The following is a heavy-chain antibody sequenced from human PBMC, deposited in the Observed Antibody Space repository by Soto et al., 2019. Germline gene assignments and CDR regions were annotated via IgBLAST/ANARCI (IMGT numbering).Heavy chain of an antibody. CDR2: IYHSGST. J-gene: IGHJ3*02. V-gene: IGHV4-4*02. CDR1: SGSISSSNW. CDR3: ARARTDYGEISIRAFDI. Sequence: PSETLSLTCAVSSGSISSSNWWSWVRQPPGKGLEWIGEIYHSGSTNYNPSLKSRVTISVDKSKNQFSLKLSSVTAADTAVYYCARARTDYGEISIRAFDIWGQGTMVTVSS. D-gene: IGHD4-17*01.